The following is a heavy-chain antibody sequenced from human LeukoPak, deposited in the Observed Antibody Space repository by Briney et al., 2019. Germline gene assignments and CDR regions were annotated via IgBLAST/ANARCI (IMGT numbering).Heavy chain of an antibody. D-gene: IGHD2-2*01. V-gene: IGHV1-69*01. Sequence: SVKVSCKASVGTFSSFAISWVRQAPGQGLECMGGIIPTFGTPNYARKFRGRVTITADESTSTAFLELSSLRSEDTAVYYCARDSCSSTSCSYCDYWGQGTLVTVSS. CDR2: IIPTFGTP. CDR3: ARDSCSSTSCSYCDY. CDR1: VGTFSSFA. J-gene: IGHJ4*02.